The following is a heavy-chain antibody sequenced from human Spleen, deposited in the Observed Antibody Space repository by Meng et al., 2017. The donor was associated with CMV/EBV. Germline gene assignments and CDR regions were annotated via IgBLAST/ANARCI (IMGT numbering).Heavy chain of an antibody. CDR2: INHSGST. CDR3: ARYCSSTSCYVDAFDI. J-gene: IGHJ3*02. D-gene: IGHD2-2*01. V-gene: IGHV4-34*01. Sequence: GSLRLSCAVYGGSFSSYFWSWIRQSPGKGLEWIGEINHSGSTNYNPSLKSRVTISVDTSKNQFSLKLRSVTAADTAVYYCARYCSSTSCYVDAFDIWGQGTMVTVSS. CDR1: GGSFSSYF.